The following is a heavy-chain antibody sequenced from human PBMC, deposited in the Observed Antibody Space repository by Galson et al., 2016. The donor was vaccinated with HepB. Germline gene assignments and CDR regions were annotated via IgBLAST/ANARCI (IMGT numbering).Heavy chain of an antibody. CDR3: ARPQPTVVSPADTLDV. CDR2: ISGDNAST. D-gene: IGHD4-23*01. Sequence: SVKVSCKASGYTFTTYGITWVRQAPGQGLEWMGWISGDNASTNYARNLQGRVTMTTDTSTSTAYMELRSLTSDDTAVYYCARPQPTVVSPADTLDVWGQGTLVTVSS. J-gene: IGHJ3*01. V-gene: IGHV1-18*04. CDR1: GYTFTTYG.